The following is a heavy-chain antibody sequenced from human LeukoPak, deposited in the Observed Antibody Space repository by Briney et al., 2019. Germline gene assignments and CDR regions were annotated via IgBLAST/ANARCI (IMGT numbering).Heavy chain of an antibody. CDR1: GYTFTSYD. D-gene: IGHD2-15*01. J-gene: IGHJ6*02. Sequence: SVKASCKASGYTFTSYDINWVRQAPGQGLEWMGGIIPVLGIANYAQKFQGRVTITADESTSTAYMELSSLISEDTAVYYCAAPQSRISSYYYVMDVWGQGTTVTVSS. CDR3: AAPQSRISSYYYVMDV. CDR2: IIPVLGIA. V-gene: IGHV1-69*10.